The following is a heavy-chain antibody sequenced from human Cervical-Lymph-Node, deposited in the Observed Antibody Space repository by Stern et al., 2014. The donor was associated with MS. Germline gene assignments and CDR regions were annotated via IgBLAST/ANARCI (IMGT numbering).Heavy chain of an antibody. CDR1: GFTFSSYA. V-gene: IGHV3-23*04. D-gene: IGHD3-3*01. CDR3: AKTYYDFWSGARGWFDP. J-gene: IGHJ5*02. CDR2: ISGSGGST. Sequence: EVQLVESGGGLVQPGGSLRLSCAASGFTFSSYAMSWVRQAPGKGLECASAISGSGGSTYYADSVKGRFAISRDNSKNTLYLQMNSLRAEDTAVYYCAKTYYDFWSGARGWFDPWGQGTLVTVSS.